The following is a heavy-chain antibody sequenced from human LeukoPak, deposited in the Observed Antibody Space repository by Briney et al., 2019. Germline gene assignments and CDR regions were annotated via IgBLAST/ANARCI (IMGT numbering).Heavy chain of an antibody. CDR3: ARDRGSTTMVRGVNHY. J-gene: IGHJ4*01. CDR1: GFSFSTYA. Sequence: QPGGSLRLSCEASGFSFSTYAMNWVRQAPGKGLEWVSHISSGSATTFYADSVKGRFTISRDNTRNSLSLQMNDLRAEDTAVYYCARDRGSTTMVRGVNHYWGHGTLVTVSS. CDR2: ISSGSATT. D-gene: IGHD3-10*01. V-gene: IGHV3-48*04.